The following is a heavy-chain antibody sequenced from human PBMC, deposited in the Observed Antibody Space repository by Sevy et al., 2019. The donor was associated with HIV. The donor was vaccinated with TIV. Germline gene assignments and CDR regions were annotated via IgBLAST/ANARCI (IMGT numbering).Heavy chain of an antibody. CDR2: IKPDGSDR. CDR3: GRGGGEY. CDR1: GFNFINSW. V-gene: IGHV3-7*01. D-gene: IGHD3-16*01. J-gene: IGHJ4*02. Sequence: GGSLRLSCAASGFNFINSWMGWVRQAPGKGLECVATIKPDGSDRYYVDSVKGRFIVSRDNAKNSLFLQMNSLRDEDTAVFYCGRGGGEYWGQGALVTVSS.